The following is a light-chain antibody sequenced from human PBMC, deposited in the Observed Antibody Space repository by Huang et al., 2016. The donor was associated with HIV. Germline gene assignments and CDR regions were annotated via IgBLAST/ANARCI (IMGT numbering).Light chain of an antibody. Sequence: EIVLTQSPATLSVSPGERVTLSCWASQSVSRSLAWYQRRPGQAPRLLGYGASTRAISAPDRFSGSGSGTEFTLTISSLQSEDFAVYFCQQYNNWPRATFGQGTKVEIK. V-gene: IGKV3-15*01. CDR2: GAS. CDR1: QSVSRS. J-gene: IGKJ2*01. CDR3: QQYNNWPRAT.